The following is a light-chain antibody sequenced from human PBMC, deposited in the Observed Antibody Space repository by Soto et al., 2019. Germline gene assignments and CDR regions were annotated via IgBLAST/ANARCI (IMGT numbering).Light chain of an antibody. J-gene: IGKJ4*01. CDR2: GAS. CDR3: QQSGNSPQLT. CDR1: QSVSNNY. Sequence: EIVLTQSPGTLSLSPGERATLSCRASQSVSNNYLAWYQQKPGQAPRLLIYGASSRATGIPDRFSGSGSGTDFTLTISRLEPEDFAVYYCQQSGNSPQLTSGGGTKVEIK. V-gene: IGKV3-20*01.